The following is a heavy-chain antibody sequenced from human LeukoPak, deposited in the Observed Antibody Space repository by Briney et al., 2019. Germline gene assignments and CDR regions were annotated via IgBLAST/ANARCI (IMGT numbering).Heavy chain of an antibody. CDR1: GFTFSGYS. V-gene: IGHV3-21*01. D-gene: IGHD4-17*01. Sequence: GGSLRLSCAASGFTFSGYSMNWVRQAPGKGLEWVSSITSSSSYIYYSDSVKGRFTISRDNAKNSLYLQMNSLRAEDTAVYHCARDPEDYGDYIFDYWGQGTLVTVSS. CDR3: ARDPEDYGDYIFDY. J-gene: IGHJ4*02. CDR2: ITSSSSYI.